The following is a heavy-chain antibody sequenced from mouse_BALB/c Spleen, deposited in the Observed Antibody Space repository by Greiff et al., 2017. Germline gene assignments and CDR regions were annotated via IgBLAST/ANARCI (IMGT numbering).Heavy chain of an antibody. CDR1: GFTFSDYY. D-gene: IGHD3-2*01. CDR3: ARVSDSSGYDAMDY. V-gene: IGHV5-4*02. CDR2: ISDGGSYT. Sequence: EVMLVESGGGLVKPGGSLKLSCAASGFTFSDYYMYWVRQTPEKRLEWVATISDGGSYTYYPDSVKGRFTISRDNAKNNLYLQMSSLKSEDTAMYYCARVSDSSGYDAMDYWGQGTSVTVSS. J-gene: IGHJ4*01.